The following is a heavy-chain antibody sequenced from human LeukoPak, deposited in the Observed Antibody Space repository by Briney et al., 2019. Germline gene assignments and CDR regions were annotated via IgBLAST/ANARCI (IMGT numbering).Heavy chain of an antibody. CDR1: GGSIINRSYY. V-gene: IGHV4-39*01. CDR3: VARNGDYSYMDV. Sequence: SETLSLTCTVSGGSIINRSYYWDWIRQPPGKGLEWIGSIYYSGTTYYNPSLKSRVTISVDASKNQFSLKLSSVTAADTAVYYCVARNGDYSYMDVWGKGTTFTVSS. CDR2: IYYSGTT. D-gene: IGHD1-1*01. J-gene: IGHJ6*03.